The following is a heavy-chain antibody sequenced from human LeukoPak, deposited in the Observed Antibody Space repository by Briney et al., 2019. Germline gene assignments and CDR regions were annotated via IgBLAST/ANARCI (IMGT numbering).Heavy chain of an antibody. CDR3: ARMREYSGNSYPNFDY. CDR1: GFTFSSCA. CDR2: ITGGGGTT. D-gene: IGHD1-26*01. J-gene: IGHJ4*02. Sequence: GGSLRLSCAASGFTFSSCAMGWVRQAPGKGLEWVSTITGGGGTTYYADSVKGRFTISRDTSKNTLFLQMNSLRAEDTAVYYCARMREYSGNSYPNFDYWGQGTLVTASS. V-gene: IGHV3-23*01.